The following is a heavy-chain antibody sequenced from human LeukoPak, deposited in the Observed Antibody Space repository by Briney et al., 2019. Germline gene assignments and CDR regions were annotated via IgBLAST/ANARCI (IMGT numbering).Heavy chain of an antibody. Sequence: GASVKVSCKASGYTFTSYGISWVRQAPGQGLEWMGWISAYNGNTNYAQKLQGRVTMTTDTSTSTAYMELRSLRSDDTAVYYCAREPLLYSSSWYSGANYYYYGMDVWGQGTTVTVSS. V-gene: IGHV1-18*01. D-gene: IGHD6-13*01. CDR1: GYTFTSYG. CDR3: AREPLLYSSSWYSGANYYYYGMDV. J-gene: IGHJ6*02. CDR2: ISAYNGNT.